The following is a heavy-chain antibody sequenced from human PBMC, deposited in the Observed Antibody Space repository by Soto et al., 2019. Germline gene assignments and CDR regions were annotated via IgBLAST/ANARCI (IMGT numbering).Heavy chain of an antibody. CDR3: ARETSGGWTNWFDP. CDR1: GFTLSIYN. D-gene: IGHD6-19*01. V-gene: IGHV3-48*02. Sequence: EVQLVESGGGLVQPGGSLRLSCAASGFTLSIYNMNWVRQAPGKGLEWVSYISSSSSTIYYAGSVKGRFTIARDNAKNSLYLQINSLRDEDTAVYYCARETSGGWTNWFDPWGQGTLVTVSS. CDR2: ISSSSSTI. J-gene: IGHJ5*02.